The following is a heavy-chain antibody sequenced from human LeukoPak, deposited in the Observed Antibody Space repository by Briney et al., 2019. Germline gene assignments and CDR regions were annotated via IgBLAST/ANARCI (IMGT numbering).Heavy chain of an antibody. D-gene: IGHD3-10*01. V-gene: IGHV3-23*01. CDR2: ISGSGGST. Sequence: GGSLRLSCAASGFTFSSYAMSWVRQAPGKGLEWVSAISGSGGSTYYADSVKGRFTISRDNSKNTLYLQMNSLRAEDTAVYYCAKDKYGSGTFAVFDYWGQGTLVTVSS. J-gene: IGHJ4*02. CDR1: GFTFSSYA. CDR3: AKDKYGSGTFAVFDY.